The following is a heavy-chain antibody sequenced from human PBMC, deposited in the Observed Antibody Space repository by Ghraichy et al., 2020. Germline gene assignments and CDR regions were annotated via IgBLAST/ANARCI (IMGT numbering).Heavy chain of an antibody. CDR3: AKALRDSSFDY. CDR1: GLTFSTYD. Sequence: LSLTCATSGLTFSTYDMSWVRQAPGKGLEWVSAISGTTRGRLKTYYADSVKGRFTISRDDSKNALYLQMTSLRAEDSAVYFCAKALRDSSFDYWGLGTLVTVSS. V-gene: IGHV3-23*01. J-gene: IGHJ4*02. D-gene: IGHD3-16*01. CDR2: ISGTTRGRLKT.